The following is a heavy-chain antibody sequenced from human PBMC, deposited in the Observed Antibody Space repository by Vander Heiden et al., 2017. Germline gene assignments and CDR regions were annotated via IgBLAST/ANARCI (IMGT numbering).Heavy chain of an antibody. CDR3: ARDLGTTVTENHAYYYYYGMDV. D-gene: IGHD4-17*01. CDR1: GFTFRSYA. CDR2: ISYDGSNK. J-gene: IGHJ6*02. V-gene: IGHV3-30-3*01. Sequence: QVQLVESGGAVVQPGRSLRLSCAASGFTFRSYAMHWVRQARGKGLEWVAVISYDGSNKYYADSVKGRFTISRDHSKNTLYLQMNSLRAEDTAVYYCARDLGTTVTENHAYYYYYGMDVWGQGTTVTVSS.